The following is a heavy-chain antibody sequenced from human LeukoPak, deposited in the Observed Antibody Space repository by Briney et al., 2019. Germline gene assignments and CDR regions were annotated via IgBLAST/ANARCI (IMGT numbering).Heavy chain of an antibody. Sequence: PSETLSLTCAVFGGSFSSYYWSWIRQTPGKGLEWIEEINHSGRTNYNPSLKSRVTLSVDTSKNQFSLKMSSVTAADTAVYYCARPYYSGTYWFDSWGQGTLVTVSS. CDR1: GGSFSSYY. J-gene: IGHJ5*01. CDR3: ARPYYSGTYWFDS. CDR2: INHSGRT. D-gene: IGHD1-7*01. V-gene: IGHV4-34*01.